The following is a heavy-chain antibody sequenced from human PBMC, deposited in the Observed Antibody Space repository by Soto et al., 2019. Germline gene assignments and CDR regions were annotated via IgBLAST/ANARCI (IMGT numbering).Heavy chain of an antibody. V-gene: IGHV1-69*02. CDR3: ARGEREGYFSGGSCCSPAYFQH. D-gene: IGHD2-15*01. CDR1: GGTFSSYT. Sequence: QVQLVQSGAEVKKPGSSVKVSCKASGGTFSSYTISWVRQAPGQGLEWMGRIIPILGIANYEQKFQGRVSITADKSTRTAYMVLSSLRSKDTAVYYCARGEREGYFSGGSCCSPAYFQHWGPGTQVTVSS. CDR2: IIPILGIA. J-gene: IGHJ1*01.